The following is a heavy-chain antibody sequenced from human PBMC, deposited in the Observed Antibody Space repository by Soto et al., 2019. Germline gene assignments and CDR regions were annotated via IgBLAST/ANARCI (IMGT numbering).Heavy chain of an antibody. J-gene: IGHJ6*04. CDR3: AREKLIAARPLLGLAVAGTYYYGMDV. CDR1: GFTFSSYS. D-gene: IGHD6-19*01. V-gene: IGHV3-48*02. Sequence: HPGGSLRLSCAASGFTFSSYSMNWVRQAPGKGLEWVSYISSSSSTIYYANSVKGRFTISRDNAKNSLYLQMNSLRDEDTAVYYCAREKLIAARPLLGLAVAGTYYYGMDVWGKGTTVTVSS. CDR2: ISSSSSTI.